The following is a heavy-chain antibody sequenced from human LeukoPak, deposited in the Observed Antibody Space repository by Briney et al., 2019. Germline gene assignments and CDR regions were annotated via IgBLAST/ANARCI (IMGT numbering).Heavy chain of an antibody. CDR2: INPSGGST. Sequence: ASVKVSCKASGYTFTSYYMHWVRQAPGQGLEWMGIINPSGGSTSYAQKFQGRVTMTMDTSTSTVYMELSSLRSEDTAVYYCARDSNEVSGSSYYYYYYMDVWGKGTTVTVSS. V-gene: IGHV1-46*01. J-gene: IGHJ6*03. CDR3: ARDSNEVSGSSYYYYYYMDV. CDR1: GYTFTSYY. D-gene: IGHD3-10*01.